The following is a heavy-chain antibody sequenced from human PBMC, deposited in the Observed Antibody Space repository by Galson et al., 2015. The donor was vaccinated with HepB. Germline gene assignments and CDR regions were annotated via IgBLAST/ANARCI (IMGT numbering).Heavy chain of an antibody. Sequence: SLRLSCAASGFIVSSHYMSWVRQAPGKGLEWVSVIYSGYSTYYADSVKGRFTISRDDSNNTLYLQMNSLRAEDTAVYYCAGDMAWNYLFDYWGQGVLVTVSS. J-gene: IGHJ4*02. CDR2: IYSGYST. V-gene: IGHV3-66*01. D-gene: IGHD1-7*01. CDR3: AGDMAWNYLFDY. CDR1: GFIVSSHY.